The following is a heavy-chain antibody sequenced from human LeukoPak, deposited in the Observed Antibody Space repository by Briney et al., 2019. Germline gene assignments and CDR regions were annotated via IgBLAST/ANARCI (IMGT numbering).Heavy chain of an antibody. J-gene: IGHJ4*02. Sequence: SQTLSLTCTVSGGSISSGGYYWSWIRQHPGKGLEWIGYIYYSGSTYYNPSLKSRVTISVDTSKNQFSLKLSSVTAADTAVYYCAAGVREVTNYWGQGTLVTVSS. D-gene: IGHD3-10*01. CDR1: GGSISSGGYY. CDR3: AAGVREVTNY. CDR2: IYYSGST. V-gene: IGHV4-31*03.